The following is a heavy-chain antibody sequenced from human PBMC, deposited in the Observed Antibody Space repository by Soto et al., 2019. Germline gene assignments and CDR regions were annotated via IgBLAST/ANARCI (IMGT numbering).Heavy chain of an antibody. CDR2: ISPMFGAA. V-gene: IGHV1-69*01. CDR3: AREVQVHTPAFVY. Sequence: QVQLVQSGAEMKKPGSSVKVSCQSSGGTFNTYAMNWVRQAPGQGPEWMGDISPMFGAANYAPKFQGRVTXXXXXXXXXXYMQLSSLTSEDTALYFCAREVQVHTPAFVYWGQGTLVTVSS. CDR1: GGTFNTYA. J-gene: IGHJ4*02. D-gene: IGHD3-10*01.